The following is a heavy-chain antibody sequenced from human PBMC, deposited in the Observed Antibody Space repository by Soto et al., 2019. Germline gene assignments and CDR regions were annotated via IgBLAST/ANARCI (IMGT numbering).Heavy chain of an antibody. CDR2: ISYDGSNK. V-gene: IGHV3-30*18. CDR3: AKDRGRVDWGLDGFDI. D-gene: IGHD7-27*01. CDR1: GFTFSSYG. Sequence: QVQLVESGGGVVQPGRSLRLSCAASGFTFSSYGMHWVRQAPGKGLEWVAVISYDGSNKYYADSVKGRFTISRDNSKNTLYLQMNSLRAEDTAVYYCAKDRGRVDWGLDGFDIWGQGTMVTVSS. J-gene: IGHJ3*02.